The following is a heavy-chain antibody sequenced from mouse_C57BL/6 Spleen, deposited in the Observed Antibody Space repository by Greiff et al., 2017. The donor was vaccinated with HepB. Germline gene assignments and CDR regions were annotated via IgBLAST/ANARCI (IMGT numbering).Heavy chain of an antibody. CDR1: GYTFTDYY. J-gene: IGHJ3*01. V-gene: IGHV1-26*01. CDR3: SSEGFYYYGSSLFAY. Sequence: EVQLQQSGPELVKPGASVKISCKASGYTFTDYYMNWVKQSHGKSLEWIGDINPNNGGTSYNQKFKGKATLTVDKSSSTAYMELRSLTSEDSAVYYCSSEGFYYYGSSLFAYWGQGTLVTVSA. CDR2: INPNNGGT. D-gene: IGHD1-1*01.